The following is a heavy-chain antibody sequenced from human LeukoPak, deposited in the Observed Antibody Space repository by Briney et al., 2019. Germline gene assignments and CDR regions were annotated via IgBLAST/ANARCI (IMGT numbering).Heavy chain of an antibody. V-gene: IGHV4-4*07. CDR1: GGSISSYY. CDR2: IYTSGST. Sequence: SETLSLTCTVSGGSISSYYWSWIRQPAGKGLEWIGRIYTSGSTNYNPSLKSRVTMSVDTSKNQFSLKLSSVTAADTAVYYCAREVVPAAIGGKISPDRYYYYYMDVWGKGTTVTVSS. J-gene: IGHJ6*03. CDR3: AREVVPAAIGGKISPDRYYYYYMDV. D-gene: IGHD2-2*02.